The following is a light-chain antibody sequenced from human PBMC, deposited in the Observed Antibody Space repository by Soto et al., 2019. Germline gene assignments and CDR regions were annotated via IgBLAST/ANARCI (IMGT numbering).Light chain of an antibody. CDR2: EVS. V-gene: IGLV2-14*01. CDR1: TSDVGGYNY. J-gene: IGLJ1*01. CDR3: SSYTSSSTLV. Sequence: SVLTQPASVSGSPGQSIIISCTGTTSDVGGYNYVSWYQHHPGKAPKLMIYEVSNRPSGVSNRFSGSKSGNTASLTISGLQAEDEADYYCSSYTSSSTLVFGTGTKVTVL.